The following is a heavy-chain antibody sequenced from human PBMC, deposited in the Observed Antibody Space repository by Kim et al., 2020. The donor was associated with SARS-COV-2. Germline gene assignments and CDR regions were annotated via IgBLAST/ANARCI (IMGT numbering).Heavy chain of an antibody. D-gene: IGHD1-26*01. J-gene: IGHJ3*02. V-gene: IGHV3-13*01. Sequence: GDTKDPGSVNGRFTISRDNAKNSLYLQMNSLRAGDTAVYYCARGGRGLVDIWGQGTMVPVSS. CDR2: GDT. CDR3: ARGGRGLVDI.